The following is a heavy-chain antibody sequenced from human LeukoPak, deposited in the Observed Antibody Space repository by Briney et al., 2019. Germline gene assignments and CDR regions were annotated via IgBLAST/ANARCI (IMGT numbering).Heavy chain of an antibody. J-gene: IGHJ4*02. D-gene: IGHD1-26*01. V-gene: IGHV4-38-2*01. CDR3: ARNGGYGKFDY. CDR1: GYSISSVYF. CDR2: IDHSGTT. Sequence: PSETLSLTCAVSGYSISSVYFWGWIRRPPGKGLEWIGTIDHSGTTYYNPSLKSRVTMSVDTSKNQFSLNLSSVTAADTAFYYCARNGGYGKFDYWGQGILVTVSP.